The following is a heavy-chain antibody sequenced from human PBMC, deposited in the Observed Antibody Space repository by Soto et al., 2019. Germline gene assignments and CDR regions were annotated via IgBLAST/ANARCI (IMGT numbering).Heavy chain of an antibody. CDR3: ARGNFYGDYVGFDY. Sequence: QVQLQESGPGLVKPSETLSLTCTVSGGSVNSGTYYWSWIRQPPGKGLEWLGYIYSSGSTNYNPSLKSRVTISVDTSKNQFSLRLTSVTAADTAVFYCARGNFYGDYVGFDYWGQGTLVTVSS. CDR1: GGSVNSGTYY. J-gene: IGHJ4*02. V-gene: IGHV4-61*01. D-gene: IGHD4-17*01. CDR2: IYSSGST.